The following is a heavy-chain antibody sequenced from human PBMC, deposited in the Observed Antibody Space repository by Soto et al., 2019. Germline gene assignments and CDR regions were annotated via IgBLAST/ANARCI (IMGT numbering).Heavy chain of an antibody. Sequence: EVQLVESGGGLVQPGGSLRLSCAVSGFTFDEYAMHWVRPAPGKGLEWVSGISWYSGSVGYANSVKGRFTISRDNAKNSLYLQMNSLRAEDTAVYYCAKDTLYGGNYYYYYMGVWGKGTAVTVSS. V-gene: IGHV3-9*01. CDR3: AKDTLYGGNYYYYYMGV. J-gene: IGHJ6*03. CDR2: ISWYSGSV. D-gene: IGHD4-17*01. CDR1: GFTFDEYA.